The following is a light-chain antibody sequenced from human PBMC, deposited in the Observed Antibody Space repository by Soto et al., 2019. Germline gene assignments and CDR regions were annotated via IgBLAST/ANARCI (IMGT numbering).Light chain of an antibody. J-gene: IGLJ3*02. CDR3: CSYAGSSTFEV. V-gene: IGLV2-23*03. CDR1: SSDVGSYNL. CDR2: EGR. Sequence: QAVLTQPASVSGSPGQSITISCTGTSSDVGSYNLVSWYQQHPGKAPKLMIYEGRKRPSGVSNRFSGSKSGNTASLTISGLQAEDEADYYCCSYAGSSTFEVFGGGTKLTVL.